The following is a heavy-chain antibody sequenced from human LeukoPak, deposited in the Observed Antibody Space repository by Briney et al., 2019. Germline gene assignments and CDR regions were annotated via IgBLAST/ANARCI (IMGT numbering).Heavy chain of an antibody. CDR3: ARAGGSTVSHSDY. CDR2: ISSSTSYI. CDR1: GFTFSSYS. D-gene: IGHD4-17*01. J-gene: IGHJ4*02. Sequence: PGGSLRLSCAASGFTFSSYSMNWIRQAPGKGLEWVSSISSSTSYIYYADSVKGRFTISKDNAKNSLYLQKNSLRAEDTAVYYCARAGGSTVSHSDYWGQGTLVTVSS. V-gene: IGHV3-21*01.